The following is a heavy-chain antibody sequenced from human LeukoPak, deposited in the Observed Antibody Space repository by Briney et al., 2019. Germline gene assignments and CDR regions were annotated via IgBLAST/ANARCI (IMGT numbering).Heavy chain of an antibody. J-gene: IGHJ4*02. D-gene: IGHD6-19*01. Sequence: PGGSLRLSCAASGFTLSSYEMNWVSQAPGKGLEWVALISYDGSNQNYADSVKGRFTISRDNPKNTLYLQVNSLRAEDTAVYYCARANRPFHSSGWYKDYWGQGTLVTVSS. CDR3: ARANRPFHSSGWYKDY. CDR2: ISYDGSNQ. V-gene: IGHV3-30*04. CDR1: GFTLSSYE.